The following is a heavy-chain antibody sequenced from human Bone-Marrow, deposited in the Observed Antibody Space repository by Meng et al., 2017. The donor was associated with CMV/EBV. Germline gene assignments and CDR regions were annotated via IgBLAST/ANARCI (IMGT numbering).Heavy chain of an antibody. CDR2: MNSGGSA. Sequence: GSLRLSCNVSGGSISRYYWGWIRQPPGKGLEWIGFMNSGGSANYNASLRIRVTISVDMSRNQFSRRLSSVTAADTAGYYGARDPATGPRGDHFDYWGQGIRVTVSS. CDR3: ARDPATGPRGDHFDY. CDR1: GGSISRYY. J-gene: IGHJ4*02. D-gene: IGHD3-16*01. V-gene: IGHV4-59*01.